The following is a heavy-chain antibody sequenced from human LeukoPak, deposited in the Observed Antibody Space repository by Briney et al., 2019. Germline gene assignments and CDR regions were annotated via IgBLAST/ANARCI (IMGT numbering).Heavy chain of an antibody. D-gene: IGHD2-15*01. V-gene: IGHV1-18*01. CDR1: GHTFTSYD. J-gene: IGHJ5*02. CDR2: ISAYNGNT. CDR3: ARRMVSGGSLNWFDP. Sequence: ASVKVSCKASGHTFTSYDINWVRQATGQGLEWMGWISAYNGNTNYAQKLQGRVTMTTDTSTSTAYMELRSLRSDDTAVYYCARRMVSGGSLNWFDPWGQGTLVTVSS.